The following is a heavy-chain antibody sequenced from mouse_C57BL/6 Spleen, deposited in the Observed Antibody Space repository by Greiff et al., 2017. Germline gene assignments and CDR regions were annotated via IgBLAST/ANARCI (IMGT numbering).Heavy chain of an antibody. CDR1: GYTFTSYW. V-gene: IGHV1-7*01. CDR3: ARGDLITTVVAPYYFDY. CDR2: INPSSGYT. Sequence: VQLVESGAELAKPGASVKLSCKASGYTFTSYWMHWVKQRPGQGLEWIGYINPSSGYTKYNQKFKDKATLTEDKSSSTAYMQLSSLTYEDSAVYYCARGDLITTVVAPYYFDYWGQGTTLTVSS. J-gene: IGHJ2*01. D-gene: IGHD1-1*01.